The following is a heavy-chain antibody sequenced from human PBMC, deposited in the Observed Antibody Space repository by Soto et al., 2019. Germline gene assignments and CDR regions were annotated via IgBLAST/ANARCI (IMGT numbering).Heavy chain of an antibody. CDR1: GGTFSSYV. J-gene: IGHJ6*02. D-gene: IGHD2-21*02. V-gene: IGHV1-69*13. CDR3: ARDRSYCGGDCYSEYYYYYYGMDV. Sequence: ASVKVSCKASGGTFSSYVISWVRQAPGQGLEWMGGIIPIFGTANYAQKFQGRVTITADESTSTAYMELSSLRSEDTAVYYCARDRSYCGGDCYSEYYYYYYGMDVWGQGTTVTVSS. CDR2: IIPIFGTA.